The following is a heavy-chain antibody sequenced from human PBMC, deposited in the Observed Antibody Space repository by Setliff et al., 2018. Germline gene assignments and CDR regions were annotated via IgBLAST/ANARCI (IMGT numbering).Heavy chain of an antibody. V-gene: IGHV4-39*01. CDR2: IYDSGSS. Sequence: PSETLSLTCTVSGGSVSNSGFFWGWLRQAPGKGLEWIGNIYDSGSSNYNASLKSRLIITLDTSKNQISLKLTSVTAADTAVYYCGRGFSRIEGWGNWFDPWGQGILVTVSS. D-gene: IGHD2-15*01. CDR3: GRGFSRIEGWGNWFDP. J-gene: IGHJ5*02. CDR1: GGSVSNSGFF.